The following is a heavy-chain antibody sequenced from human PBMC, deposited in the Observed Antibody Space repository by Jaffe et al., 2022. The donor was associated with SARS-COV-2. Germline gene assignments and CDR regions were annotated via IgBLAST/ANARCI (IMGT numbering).Heavy chain of an antibody. Sequence: QLQVQESGPGLVKPSETLSLTCTVSGGSITNTSYYWGWIRQPPGKGLEWIGSVYYGGTTFYNPSLKSRVTISVDTSNNQFSLKLRSVTAADTAMYNCRGLAARRGWGVSTLGGYHMDVWGQGTTVTVSS. V-gene: IGHV4-39*03. CDR2: VYYGGTT. CDR1: GGSITNTSYY. D-gene: IGHD6-6*01. CDR3: RGLAARRGWGVSTLGGYHMDV. J-gene: IGHJ6*02.